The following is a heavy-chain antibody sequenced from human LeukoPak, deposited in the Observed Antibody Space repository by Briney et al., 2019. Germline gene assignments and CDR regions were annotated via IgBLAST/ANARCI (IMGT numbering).Heavy chain of an antibody. CDR1: GGSISSYY. CDR3: ARNYDGSGYYLY. Sequence: SETLPLTCTVSGGSISSYYWSWIRQPPGKGLEWIGYIYYSGSTNYNPSLKSRVTISVDTSKKQFSLKLTSVTAADTAVYYCARNYDGSGYYLYWGQGTLVTVSS. J-gene: IGHJ4*02. V-gene: IGHV4-59*08. D-gene: IGHD3-22*01. CDR2: IYYSGST.